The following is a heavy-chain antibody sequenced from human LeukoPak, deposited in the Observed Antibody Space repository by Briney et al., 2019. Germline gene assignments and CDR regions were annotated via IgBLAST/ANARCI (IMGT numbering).Heavy chain of an antibody. CDR1: GGSISSSSYY. V-gene: IGHV4-39*01. J-gene: IGHJ4*02. Sequence: SETLSLTCAVSGGSISSSSYYWGWIRQPPGKGLEWIGSIYYSGSTYYNPSLKSRVTISVDTSKNQFSLKLSSVTAADTAVYYCARHSGGFFPRYCSGGSCYLDYWGQGTLVTVSS. D-gene: IGHD2-15*01. CDR2: IYYSGST. CDR3: ARHSGGFFPRYCSGGSCYLDY.